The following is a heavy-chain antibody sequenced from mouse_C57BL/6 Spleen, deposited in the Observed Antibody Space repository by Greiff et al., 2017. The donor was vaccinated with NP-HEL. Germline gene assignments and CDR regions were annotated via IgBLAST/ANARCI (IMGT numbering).Heavy chain of an antibody. CDR3: ARTSLEDY. CDR1: GYTFTSYT. J-gene: IGHJ2*01. V-gene: IGHV1-4*01. CDR2: INPSSGYT. Sequence: QVQLQQSGAELARPGASVKLSCKASGYTFTSYTMHWVKQRPGQGLEWIGYINPSSGYTKYNQKFKDKATLTADKSSSTAYMQLSSLTAEDSAVYYCARTSLEDYWGKGTTLTVSS.